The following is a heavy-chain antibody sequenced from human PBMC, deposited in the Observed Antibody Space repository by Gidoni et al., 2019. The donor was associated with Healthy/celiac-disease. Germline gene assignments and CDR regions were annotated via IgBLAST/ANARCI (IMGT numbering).Heavy chain of an antibody. V-gene: IGHV4-31*03. CDR1: GGSIRSGGYY. CDR3: ARKGFLGYYYGMDV. CDR2: IYYSGST. J-gene: IGHJ6*02. D-gene: IGHD3-10*01. Sequence: QVQLQESGPGLVKPSQTLSLTCTVSGGSIRSGGYYWSWIRQHPGKGLEWIGYIYYSGSTYYNPSLKSRVTISVDTSKNQFSLKLSSVTAADTAVYYCARKGFLGYYYGMDVWGQGTTVTVSS.